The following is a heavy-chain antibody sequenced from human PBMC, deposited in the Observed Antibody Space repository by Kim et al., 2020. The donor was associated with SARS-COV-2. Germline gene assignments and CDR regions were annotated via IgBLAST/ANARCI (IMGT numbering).Heavy chain of an antibody. CDR3: HCSSWSNDY. CDR1: GFTFSSYW. V-gene: IGHV3-7*03. D-gene: IGHD6-13*01. J-gene: IGHJ4*02. CDR2: IKQDGSEK. Sequence: GGSLRLSCAASGFTFSSYWMSWVRQAPGKGLEWVANIKQDGSEKYYVDSVKGRFTISRENAKNSLYLQMNSERAEDTAVYYCHCSSWSNDYWGQGTLVTVSS.